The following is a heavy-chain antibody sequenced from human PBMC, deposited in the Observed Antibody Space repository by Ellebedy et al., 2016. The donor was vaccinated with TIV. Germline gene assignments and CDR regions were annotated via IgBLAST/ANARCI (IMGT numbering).Heavy chain of an antibody. V-gene: IGHV1-2*02. Sequence: ASVKVSCKASGYTFTGYYMHWVRQAPGQGLEWMGWINPNSGGTNYAQKFQGRVTMTRDTSISTAYMELSRLRSDDTAVYYCARLPEDIVVVPAANFDYWGQGTLVTVSS. CDR2: INPNSGGT. D-gene: IGHD2-2*01. CDR1: GYTFTGYY. CDR3: ARLPEDIVVVPAANFDY. J-gene: IGHJ4*02.